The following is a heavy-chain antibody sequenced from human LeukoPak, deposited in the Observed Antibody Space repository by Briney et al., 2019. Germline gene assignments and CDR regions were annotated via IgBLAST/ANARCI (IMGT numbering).Heavy chain of an antibody. CDR2: ISYDGSYK. J-gene: IGHJ4*02. CDR3: ARSHYDILTGEGYYFDY. Sequence: SGRSLRLSCAASGFTFSTYAIHWVRQAPGKGLEWVAVISYDGSYKYYADSVKGRFTISRDNSKNTLYLQMNSLRAEDTAVYYCARSHYDILTGEGYYFDYWGQGTLVTVSS. V-gene: IGHV3-30*04. CDR1: GFTFSTYA. D-gene: IGHD3-9*01.